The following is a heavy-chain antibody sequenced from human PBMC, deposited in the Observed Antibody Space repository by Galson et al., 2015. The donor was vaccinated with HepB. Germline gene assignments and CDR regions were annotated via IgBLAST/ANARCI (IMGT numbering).Heavy chain of an antibody. CDR1: GYTFTSYY. D-gene: IGHD6-13*01. CDR3: ARGPRPFRGQQLVLIYYMDV. CDR2: INPSGGST. V-gene: IGHV1-46*01. J-gene: IGHJ6*03. Sequence: SCKASGYTFTSYYMHWVRQAPGQGLEWMGIINPSGGSTSYAQKFQGRATMTRDTSTSTVYMELSSLRSEDTAVYYCARGPRPFRGQQLVLIYYMDVWGKGTTVTVSS.